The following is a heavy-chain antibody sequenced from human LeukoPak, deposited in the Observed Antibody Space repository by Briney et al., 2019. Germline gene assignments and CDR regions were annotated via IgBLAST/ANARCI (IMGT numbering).Heavy chain of an antibody. CDR3: ARDGSKGRSSSWYEGFDP. CDR2: TYYRSKWYN. V-gene: IGHV6-1*01. J-gene: IGHJ5*02. CDR1: GDSVSSNSAA. Sequence: SQTLSLTCAISGDSVSSNSAAWNWIRQSPSRGLEWLGRTYYRSKWYNDYAVSVKSRITINPDTSKNQLSLQLNSVTPEDTAVYYCARDGSKGRSSSWYEGFDPWGQGTLVTVSS. D-gene: IGHD6-13*01.